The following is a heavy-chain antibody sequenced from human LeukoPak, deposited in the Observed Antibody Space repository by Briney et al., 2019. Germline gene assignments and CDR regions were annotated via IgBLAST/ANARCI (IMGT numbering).Heavy chain of an antibody. D-gene: IGHD6-13*01. CDR3: AKDRSTTWSLDY. CDR2: ISNDGNRK. J-gene: IGHJ4*02. V-gene: IGHV3-30*18. Sequence: GGSLRLSCAASGFSFSSDTMHWVRQAPGKGLEWVAFISNDGNRKYYADSVKGRFTISRDKSENTLYVQMNSLRAEDTAVYYCAKDRSTTWSLDYWGQGTLVTVSS. CDR1: GFSFSSDT.